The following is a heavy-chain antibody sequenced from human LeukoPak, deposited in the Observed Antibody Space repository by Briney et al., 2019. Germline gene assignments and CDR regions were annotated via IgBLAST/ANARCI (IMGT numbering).Heavy chain of an antibody. CDR2: ISSSSRYI. D-gene: IGHD4-17*01. J-gene: IGHJ4*02. Sequence: GGSLRLSCAGSVFTFSSYTMNWVRQATGKGLEWVSSISSSSRYIYYADSLKGRFTISRHNAKNSLYLKINSMGAEATALYYCARAHGDYRAPVEYWGQGTLVTVSS. V-gene: IGHV3-21*01. CDR1: VFTFSSYT. CDR3: ARAHGDYRAPVEY.